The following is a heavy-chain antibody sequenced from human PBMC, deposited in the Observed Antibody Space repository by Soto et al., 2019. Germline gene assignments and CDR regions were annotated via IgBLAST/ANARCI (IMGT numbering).Heavy chain of an antibody. CDR1: GDSVSSNSAA. V-gene: IGHV6-1*01. Sequence: SQTLSLTCAISGDSVSSNSAAWNGIRQSPSRGLEWLGRTYYRSKWYNDYAVSVKSRITINPDTSKNQFSLQLNSVTPEDTVVYYCAREVSWYEWLFFDYWGQGTLVTVSS. CDR3: AREVSWYEWLFFDY. D-gene: IGHD3-3*01. CDR2: TYYRSKWYN. J-gene: IGHJ4*02.